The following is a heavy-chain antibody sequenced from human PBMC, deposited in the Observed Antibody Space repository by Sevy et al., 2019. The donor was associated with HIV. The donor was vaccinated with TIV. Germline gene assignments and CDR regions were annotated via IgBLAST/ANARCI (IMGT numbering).Heavy chain of an antibody. Sequence: GGSLRLSCAASGFTFDDYAMHWVRQAPGKGLEWVSGISWNSGSIGYADSVKGRFTISRDNAKNSLYLQMNSLRAEDTALYYCAKDIMGGYSSSRFNYWGQGTLVTVSS. V-gene: IGHV3-9*01. CDR3: AKDIMGGYSSSRFNY. D-gene: IGHD6-13*01. CDR2: ISWNSGSI. J-gene: IGHJ4*02. CDR1: GFTFDDYA.